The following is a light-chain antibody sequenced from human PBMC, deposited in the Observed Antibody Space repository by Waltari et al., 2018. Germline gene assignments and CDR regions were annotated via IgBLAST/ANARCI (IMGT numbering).Light chain of an antibody. Sequence: QSALTQSASVSGSPGQSITFSCTGTSSDVGSYNLVSWYQQHPGKAPKLMIYEVSKRPSGVSNRFSGSKSGNTASLTISGLQAEDEADYYCCSYAGSSTFVFGGGTKLTVL. J-gene: IGLJ3*02. CDR1: SSDVGSYNL. V-gene: IGLV2-23*02. CDR2: EVS. CDR3: CSYAGSSTFV.